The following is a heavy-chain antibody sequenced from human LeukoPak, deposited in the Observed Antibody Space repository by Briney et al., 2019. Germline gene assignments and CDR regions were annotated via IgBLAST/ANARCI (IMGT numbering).Heavy chain of an antibody. V-gene: IGHV4-30-4*01. CDR3: AGEVYSSGWYPGGYFDL. D-gene: IGHD6-19*01. CDR1: GGSISSGDYY. CDR2: IYYSGST. J-gene: IGHJ2*01. Sequence: SETLSLTCTVSGGSISSGDYYWSWIRQPPGKGLEWIGYIYYSGSTYYNPSLKSRVTISVDTSKNQFSLKLSSVTAADTAVYYCAGEVYSSGWYPGGYFDLWGRGTLVTVSS.